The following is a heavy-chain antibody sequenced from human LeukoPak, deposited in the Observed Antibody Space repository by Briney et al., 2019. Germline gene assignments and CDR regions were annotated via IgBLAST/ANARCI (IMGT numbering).Heavy chain of an antibody. V-gene: IGHV4-59*12. CDR1: GGSISSYY. J-gene: IGHJ4*02. Sequence: SETLSLTCTVSGGSISSYYWSWIRQPPGKGLEWIGYIYYSGSTNYNPSLKSRVTISVDTSKNQFSLKLSSVTAADTAVYYCARRPRYDVWSAPIDYWGQGTLVTVSS. CDR2: IYYSGST. CDR3: ARRPRYDVWSAPIDY. D-gene: IGHD3-3*01.